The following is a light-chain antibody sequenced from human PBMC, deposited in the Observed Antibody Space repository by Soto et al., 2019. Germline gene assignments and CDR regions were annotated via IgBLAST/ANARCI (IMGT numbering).Light chain of an antibody. CDR2: DVS. J-gene: IGLJ1*01. CDR3: SSYTSSSTLVYV. V-gene: IGLV2-14*01. CDR1: SSDVGGYNY. Sequence: QSALTQPASVSGSPGQSITISCTGTSSDVGGYNYVCWYQQHAGKAPKLMIYDVSNRPSGVVDRVSGSKSGNTTSLTISGLKAEDEADYYCSSYTSSSTLVYVFGTGTKVTVL.